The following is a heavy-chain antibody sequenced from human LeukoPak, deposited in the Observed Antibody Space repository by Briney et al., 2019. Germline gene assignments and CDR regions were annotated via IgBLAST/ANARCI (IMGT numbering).Heavy chain of an antibody. J-gene: IGHJ4*02. CDR3: ARWAMITFGGVITYFDY. CDR1: GFTFSSYW. Sequence: QAGGSLRLSCAASGFTFSSYWMSSVRQSPGKGLEWVANIKQDGSEKYYVDSVKGRFTISRDNAKNSLYLQMNSLRAEDTAVYYCARWAMITFGGVITYFDYWGQGTLVTVSS. CDR2: IKQDGSEK. V-gene: IGHV3-7*01. D-gene: IGHD3-16*01.